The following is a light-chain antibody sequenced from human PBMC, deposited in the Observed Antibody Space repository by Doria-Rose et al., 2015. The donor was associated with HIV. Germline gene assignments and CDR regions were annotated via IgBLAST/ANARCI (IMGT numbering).Light chain of an antibody. J-gene: IGKJ1*01. CDR2: GAS. Sequence: DIQVIQSPSFLSAFVGVRVTITCRASQGISRYLAWYQQKPGKAPTLLIFGASTLQSGVPSRFSGSGSGTEFTLTISSLQPEDFATYYCQQFDSFPRTFGQGAKVELK. CDR1: QGISRY. V-gene: IGKV1-9*01. CDR3: QQFDSFPRT.